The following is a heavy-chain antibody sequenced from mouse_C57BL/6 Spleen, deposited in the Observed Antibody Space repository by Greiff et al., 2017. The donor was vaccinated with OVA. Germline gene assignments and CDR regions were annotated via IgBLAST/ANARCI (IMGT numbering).Heavy chain of an antibody. CDR1: GYTFTDYY. J-gene: IGHJ2*01. CDR3: TTRTSDY. Sequence: VQLQQSGAELVRPGASVKLSCKASGYTFTDYYMHWVKQRPGQGLEWIGWIDPESGGTDYNEKFKGKATMTADTSSNTAYLQLSSLTSEDTAVYYCTTRTSDYWGQGTTLTVSS. V-gene: IGHV14-4*01. CDR2: IDPESGGT.